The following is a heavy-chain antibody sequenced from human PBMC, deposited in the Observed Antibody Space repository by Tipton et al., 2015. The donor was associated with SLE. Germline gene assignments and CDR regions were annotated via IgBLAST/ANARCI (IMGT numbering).Heavy chain of an antibody. CDR2: INHSGST. CDR1: GGSISSYY. J-gene: IGHJ3*02. CDR3: ARDTYGSGIQNGDAFDI. D-gene: IGHD3-10*01. V-gene: IGHV4-34*01. Sequence: TLSLTCTVSGGSISSYYWSWIRQPPGKGLEWIGEINHSGSTNYNPSLKSRVTISVDTSKNQFSLKLSSVTAADTAVYYCARDTYGSGIQNGDAFDIWGQGTMVTVSS.